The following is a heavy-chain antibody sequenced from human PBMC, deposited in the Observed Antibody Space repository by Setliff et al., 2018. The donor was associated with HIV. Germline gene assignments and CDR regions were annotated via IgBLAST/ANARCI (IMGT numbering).Heavy chain of an antibody. CDR2: TYDSGST. V-gene: IGHV4-61*01. CDR1: GGSISSGSYY. Sequence: PSETLSLTCTVSGGSISSGSYYWSWIRQPPGKGLEWIGYTYDSGSTNYNPSPKSRVTILVDTSKNQFSLKLSSVTAADTAVYYCASSSPQLSGYWYYFDYWGQGTLVTVS. D-gene: IGHD3-22*01. CDR3: ASSSPQLSGYWYYFDY. J-gene: IGHJ4*02.